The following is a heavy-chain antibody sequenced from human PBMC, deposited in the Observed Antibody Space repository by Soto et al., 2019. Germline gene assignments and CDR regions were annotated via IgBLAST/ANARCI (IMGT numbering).Heavy chain of an antibody. CDR3: ARDSGGHAFDI. V-gene: IGHV1-46*01. Sequence: QVQLVQSGAEVKKPGASVTVSCKASGYTFTSHYMHWVRQAPGQGLEWMGIISPSGGSPTYAQKFQGRVTMTRDTSTNTVYMELSSLRSEDTAVYYCARDSGGHAFDIWGQGTMVTVSS. CDR2: ISPSGGSP. J-gene: IGHJ3*02. CDR1: GYTFTSHY. D-gene: IGHD6-19*01.